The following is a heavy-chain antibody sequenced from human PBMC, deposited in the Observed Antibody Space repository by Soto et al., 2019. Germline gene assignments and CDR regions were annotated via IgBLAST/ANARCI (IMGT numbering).Heavy chain of an antibody. CDR1: GFTFSSYA. CDR2: ISGSGGST. V-gene: IGHV3-23*01. J-gene: IGHJ4*02. CDR3: AKRISVTESYSDW. D-gene: IGHD1-20*01. Sequence: GGSLRLSCACSGFTFSSYAMSWVRQAPGKGLEWVSAISGSGGSTYYADSVKGRFTISRDNSKNTLYLQMNSLRAEDTARYYCAKRISVTESYSDWWGQGTLVTGSS.